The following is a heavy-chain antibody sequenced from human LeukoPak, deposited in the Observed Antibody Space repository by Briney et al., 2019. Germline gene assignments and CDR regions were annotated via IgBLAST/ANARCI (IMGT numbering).Heavy chain of an antibody. D-gene: IGHD5-24*01. J-gene: IGHJ4*02. Sequence: ASVKVSCKASGGTFSSYAISWVRQAPGQGLEWMGGIIPIFGTANYAQKFQGRVTITADESTSTAYMELSSLRSEDTAVYYCARLGRDGYKAGVYWGQGTLVTVSS. CDR2: IIPIFGTA. V-gene: IGHV1-69*13. CDR3: ARLGRDGYKAGVY. CDR1: GGTFSSYA.